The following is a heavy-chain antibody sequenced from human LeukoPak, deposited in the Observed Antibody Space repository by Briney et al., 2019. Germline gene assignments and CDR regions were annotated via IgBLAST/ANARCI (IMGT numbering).Heavy chain of an antibody. J-gene: IGHJ4*02. CDR3: AKGYCSSTSCYALYYFDY. D-gene: IGHD2-2*01. CDR1: GFTFSNYA. Sequence: GGSLRLSCTASGFTFSNYAMSWVRQAPGKGLEWVSTISGSDGSTYYADSVKGRFTISRDNSKNTLYLQMNSLRAEDTAVYYCAKGYCSSTSCYALYYFDYWGQGTLVTVSS. CDR2: ISGSDGST. V-gene: IGHV3-23*01.